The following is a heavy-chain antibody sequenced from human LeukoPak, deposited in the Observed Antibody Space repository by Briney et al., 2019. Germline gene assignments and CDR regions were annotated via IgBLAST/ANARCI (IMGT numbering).Heavy chain of an antibody. D-gene: IGHD3-10*01. V-gene: IGHV4-4*09. CDR1: GGSMSDHY. CDR3: ARHFRKDYPDSGSSQYFHYIDV. CDR2: IYATGNT. Sequence: SETLSLTCTVSGGSMSDHYWSWIRQTPGTTLEWIGYIYATGNTNYSPSLKGRVTISLDTSKNQFSLRLRSVTAADTALYYCARHFRKDYPDSGSSQYFHYIDVWGKGTTVTVSS. J-gene: IGHJ6*03.